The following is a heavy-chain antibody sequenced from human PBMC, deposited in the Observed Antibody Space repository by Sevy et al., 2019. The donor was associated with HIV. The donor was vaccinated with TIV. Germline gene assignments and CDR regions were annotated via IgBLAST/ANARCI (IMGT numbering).Heavy chain of an antibody. D-gene: IGHD2-2*01. CDR1: GYTLTELS. J-gene: IGHJ4*02. V-gene: IGHV1-24*01. CDR3: ARRAPYCSSTSCSRQSYFDY. CDR2: FDPEDGET. Sequence: ASVKVSCKVSGYTLTELSMHWVRQAPGKGLEWMGGFDPEDGETIYAQKFQGRVTMTEDTSTDTAYMELSSLRSEDTAVYYCARRAPYCSSTSCSRQSYFDYWGQGTLVTVSS.